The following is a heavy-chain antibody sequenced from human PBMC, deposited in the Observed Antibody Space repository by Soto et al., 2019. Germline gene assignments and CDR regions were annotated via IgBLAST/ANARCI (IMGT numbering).Heavy chain of an antibody. D-gene: IGHD6-19*01. CDR2: IYYGGST. J-gene: IGHJ4*02. CDR1: GGSFSGYY. V-gene: IGHV4-59*01. CDR3: ARDDPSSSGFGF. Sequence: NPSETLSLTCTVSGGSFSGYYWSWIRQPPGKGLEWIAYIYYGGSTNYNPSLKSRVTVSVDTSKNQFSLNLSSVTAADTAVYYCARDDPSSSGFGFWGQGTLVTVSS.